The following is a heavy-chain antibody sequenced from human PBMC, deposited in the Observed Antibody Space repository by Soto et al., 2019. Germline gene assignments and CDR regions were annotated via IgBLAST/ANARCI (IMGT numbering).Heavy chain of an antibody. J-gene: IGHJ5*02. D-gene: IGHD3-3*01. V-gene: IGHV1-2*02. CDR2: INPNNGDT. Sequence: ASVKVSCKASGYTFTGYYMHWVRQAPGQGLEWMGWINPNNGDTNYAQKLQGRVTMTTDTSTSTAYMELRSLRSDDTAVYYCARVPPTYYDFWSGSIPRGWFDPWGQGTLVTVSS. CDR3: ARVPPTYYDFWSGSIPRGWFDP. CDR1: GYTFTGYY.